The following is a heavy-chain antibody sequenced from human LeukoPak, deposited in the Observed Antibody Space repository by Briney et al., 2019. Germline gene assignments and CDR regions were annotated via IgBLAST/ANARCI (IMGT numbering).Heavy chain of an antibody. D-gene: IGHD3-10*01. CDR1: GGSISSYY. CDR3: ARERYGSGSYGAFDI. J-gene: IGHJ3*02. CDR2: IYYSGST. Sequence: PSETLSLTCTVSGGSISSYYWSWIRQPPGKGLEWIGYIYYSGSTNYNPSLKSRVTISVDTSKNQFSLKLSSVTAADTAVYYCARERYGSGSYGAFDIWGQGTMVTVSS. V-gene: IGHV4-59*01.